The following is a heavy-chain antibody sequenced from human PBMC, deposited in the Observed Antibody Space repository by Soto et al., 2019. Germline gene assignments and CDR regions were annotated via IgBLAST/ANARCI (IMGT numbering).Heavy chain of an antibody. V-gene: IGHV3-21*01. CDR3: ASATDYDFWSGYYAPLGYYYGMDV. Sequence: WWSLRLSCSASVFTFSSYSMNWFRQAPGKGLEWVSSISSSSSYIYYADSVKGRFTISRDNAKNSLYLQMNSLRAEDTAVYYCASATDYDFWSGYYAPLGYYYGMDVWGQGTTVTVSS. CDR2: ISSSSSYI. J-gene: IGHJ6*02. D-gene: IGHD3-3*01. CDR1: VFTFSSYS.